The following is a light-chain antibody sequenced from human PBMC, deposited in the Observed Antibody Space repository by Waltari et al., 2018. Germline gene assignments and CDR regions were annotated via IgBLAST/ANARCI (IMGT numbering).Light chain of an antibody. J-gene: IGKJ1*01. CDR3: QQRTIWSGT. CDR1: QSISTN. CDR2: DAS. Sequence: VVLTQSPATLSLSPGERATLSCRASQSISTNLAWYQQKPGQPPRLLFYDASTRATGIPARFSGVGSGTDFTLTISSLEPDDFAVYYCQQRTIWSGTFGQGTKVEIK. V-gene: IGKV3-11*01.